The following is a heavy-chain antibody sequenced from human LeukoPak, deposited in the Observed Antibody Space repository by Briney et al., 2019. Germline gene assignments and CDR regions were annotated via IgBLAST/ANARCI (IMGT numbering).Heavy chain of an antibody. CDR1: GFTFSGFW. CDR3: ARTTSGSYYRPGY. Sequence: PGGSLRLSCVASGFTFSGFWMHWVRQPPGKGLAWVSRISSDGSTTTYADSVKGRFTISRDNAKNTLYLQMNSLRVEDTAMYYCARTTSGSYYRPGYWGQGTLVTVSS. J-gene: IGHJ4*02. V-gene: IGHV3-74*01. CDR2: ISSDGSTT. D-gene: IGHD1-26*01.